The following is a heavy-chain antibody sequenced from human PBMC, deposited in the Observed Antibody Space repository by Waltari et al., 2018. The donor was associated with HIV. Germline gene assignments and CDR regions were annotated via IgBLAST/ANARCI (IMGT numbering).Heavy chain of an antibody. CDR1: GFTFSRYW. D-gene: IGHD6-19*01. J-gene: IGHJ6*02. V-gene: IGHV3-7*01. Sequence: EVQLVESGGGLVQPGGSLRLSCAASGFTFSRYWMSWVRQDPGKGLEWVATIKQDGSEKYYVDSVKGRFTISRDNAKNSLYLQLNSLRAEDTAVYYCARDPAGYNSGWYNIYYYGMDVWGQGTTVTVSS. CDR3: ARDPAGYNSGWYNIYYYGMDV. CDR2: IKQDGSEK.